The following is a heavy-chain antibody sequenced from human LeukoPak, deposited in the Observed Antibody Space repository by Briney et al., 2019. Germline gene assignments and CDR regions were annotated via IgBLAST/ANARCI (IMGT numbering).Heavy chain of an antibody. Sequence: GGSLRLSCAASGFTFSSYWMHWVRQAPGKGLEWVSYISSSSSTIYYADSVKGRFTISRDNAKNSLYLQMNSLRDEDTAVYYCARGEYSSGWRSFYYYYGMDVWGQGTTVTVSS. CDR1: GFTFSSYW. D-gene: IGHD6-19*01. J-gene: IGHJ6*02. CDR3: ARGEYSSGWRSFYYYYGMDV. V-gene: IGHV3-48*02. CDR2: ISSSSSTI.